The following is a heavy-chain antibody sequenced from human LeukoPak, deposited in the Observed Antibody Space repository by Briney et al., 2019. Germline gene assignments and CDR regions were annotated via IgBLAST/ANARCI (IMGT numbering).Heavy chain of an antibody. CDR2: IIPILGIA. Sequence: SVKVSCKASGGTFSSYAISWVRQAPGQGLEWMGRIIPILGIANYAQKFQGRVTITADKSTSTAYMELSSLRSEDTAVYYCADIEEEMATAYWGQGTLVTVYS. D-gene: IGHD5-24*01. V-gene: IGHV1-69*04. CDR3: ADIEEEMATAY. J-gene: IGHJ4*02. CDR1: GGTFSSYA.